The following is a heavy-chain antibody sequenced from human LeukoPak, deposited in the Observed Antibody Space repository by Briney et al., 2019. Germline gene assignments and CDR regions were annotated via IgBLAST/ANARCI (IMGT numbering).Heavy chain of an antibody. CDR2: IYYSGDT. J-gene: IGHJ5*02. CDR3: ATSRFSGGLGRFDP. V-gene: IGHV4-59*08. CDR1: RDSISGYS. D-gene: IGHD3-10*01. Sequence: SETLSLTCTVSRDSISGYSWSWIRQSPGGGLEWIGYIYYSGDTAYKPSLRSRVTLSVDTSKNQVSLKLTSVTAADTALYYCATSRFSGGLGRFDPWGQGTLVTVSS.